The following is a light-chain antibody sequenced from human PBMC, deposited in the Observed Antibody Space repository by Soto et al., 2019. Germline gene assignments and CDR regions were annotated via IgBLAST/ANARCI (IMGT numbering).Light chain of an antibody. V-gene: IGKV3-15*01. CDR2: YAS. CDR1: ESVHRN. J-gene: IGKJ3*01. CDR3: QHSSNWPPT. Sequence: EVVMTQSPATLSVSPGERVTLSCRASESVHRNLAWYQQKPGQGPSLLIYYASTRATSVPDRFTGSGSGTEFTLTISSLQSEDFGVYHCQHSSNWPPTFGPGTKVEIK.